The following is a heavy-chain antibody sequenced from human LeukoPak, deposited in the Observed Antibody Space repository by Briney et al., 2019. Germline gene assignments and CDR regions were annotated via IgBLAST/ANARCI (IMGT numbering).Heavy chain of an antibody. J-gene: IGHJ4*02. Sequence: GGSLRLSCAASGFTFSSYAMSWVRQTPGKGLEWVSAISGGGDITYYADSVTGRFTISRDNSKDTLFLQMHSLRPGDTAVYYCARTYCIGSSCPGVFEYWGQGTLVTVSS. CDR1: GFTFSSYA. CDR3: ARTYCIGSSCPGVFEY. D-gene: IGHD2-15*01. CDR2: ISGGGDIT. V-gene: IGHV3-23*01.